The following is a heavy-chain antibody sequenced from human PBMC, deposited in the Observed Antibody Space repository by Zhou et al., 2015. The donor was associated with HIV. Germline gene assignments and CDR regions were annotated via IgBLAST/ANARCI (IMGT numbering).Heavy chain of an antibody. V-gene: IGHV1-69*08. Sequence: QVQLVQSGAEVKKPGSSVKVSCKFSGVSFSSFSISWVRQAPGQGLEWMGRIIPILGVTDYAQKFQRRFTITADTSATTASMELSSLTSGDTALYYCVRETLEGNRWGPQRERGNWYFDLWGRGTLVTVSA. CDR2: IIPILGVT. CDR3: VRETLEGNRWGPQRERGNWYFDL. J-gene: IGHJ2*01. CDR1: GVSFSSFS. D-gene: IGHD3-16*01.